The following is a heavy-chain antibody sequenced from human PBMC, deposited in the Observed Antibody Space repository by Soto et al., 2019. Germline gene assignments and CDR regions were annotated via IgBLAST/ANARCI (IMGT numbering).Heavy chain of an antibody. J-gene: IGHJ2*01. CDR2: MNPNSGNT. Sequence: ASVKVSCKASGYTFTSYDINWVRQATGQGLEWMGWMNPNSGNTGYAQKFQGRVTMTRNTSISTAYMELSSLRSEDTAVYYCARVLGYCTNGVCYTSGWYFDLWGRGTLVTVSS. CDR3: ARVLGYCTNGVCYTSGWYFDL. D-gene: IGHD2-8*01. V-gene: IGHV1-8*01. CDR1: GYTFTSYD.